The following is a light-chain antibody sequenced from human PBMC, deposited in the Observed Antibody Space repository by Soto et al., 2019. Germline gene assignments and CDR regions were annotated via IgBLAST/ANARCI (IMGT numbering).Light chain of an antibody. Sequence: EIVLTQSPATLSLSAGRRATLSCRASQSVGSYFAWYQQKPGQPPRLLIYDASTRAAGTPPRFSGSGPGTDFTLTISSLEPEDFAVYYCQQSRDWPTFGQGTRLDIK. V-gene: IGKV3D-11*02. J-gene: IGKJ5*01. CDR1: QSVGSY. CDR2: DAS. CDR3: QQSRDWPT.